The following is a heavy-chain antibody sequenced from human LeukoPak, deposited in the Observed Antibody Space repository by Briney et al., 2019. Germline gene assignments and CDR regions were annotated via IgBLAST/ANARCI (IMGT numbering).Heavy chain of an antibody. Sequence: SQTLSLTCTVSGGSISSGDYYWSWIRQPPGKGLEWIGYIYYSGSTYYNPSLKGRVTISVDTSKNQFSLKLSSVTAADTAVYYCARGGSSGYPFDYWGQGTLVTVSS. J-gene: IGHJ4*02. V-gene: IGHV4-30-4*08. CDR2: IYYSGST. CDR3: ARGGSSGYPFDY. CDR1: GGSISSGDYY. D-gene: IGHD3-22*01.